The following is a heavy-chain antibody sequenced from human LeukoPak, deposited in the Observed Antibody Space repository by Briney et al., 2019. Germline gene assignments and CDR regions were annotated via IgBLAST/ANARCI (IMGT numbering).Heavy chain of an antibody. J-gene: IGHJ4*02. CDR1: GFTFSNYW. CDR2: ISSDGINT. CDR3: AKEGKVVAATAFDY. V-gene: IGHV3-74*01. D-gene: IGHD2-15*01. Sequence: GSLRLSCAASGFTFSNYWMHWVRQAPGKGLVWVSRISSDGINTIYAGSVKGRFTISRDNAKNTLNLQMNSLRAEDTAVYYCAKEGKVVAATAFDYWGQGTLVTVSS.